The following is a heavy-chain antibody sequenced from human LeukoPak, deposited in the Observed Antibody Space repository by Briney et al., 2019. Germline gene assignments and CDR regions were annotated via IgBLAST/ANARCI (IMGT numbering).Heavy chain of an antibody. V-gene: IGHV3-21*01. Sequence: PGGSLRLSCAASGFTFSTYSMNWVRQAPGKGLEWVSSISSSSSYIYYADSVKGRVTISRDNAENSLYLQMNSLRAEDTAVYYCARGYYDTLTGPDYWGQGTLVTVSS. CDR2: ISSSSSYI. J-gene: IGHJ4*02. CDR3: ARGYYDTLTGPDY. CDR1: GFTFSTYS. D-gene: IGHD3-9*01.